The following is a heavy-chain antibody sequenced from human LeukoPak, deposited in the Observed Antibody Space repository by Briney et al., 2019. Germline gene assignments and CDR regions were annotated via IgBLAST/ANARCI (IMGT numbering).Heavy chain of an antibody. CDR2: ISDYNGNT. J-gene: IGHJ5*02. D-gene: IGHD4-11*01. CDR1: GYTFTSYG. CDR3: ARDLYRDSLPVSWFDP. Sequence: ASVKVSCKASGYTFTSYGISWVRQAPGQGLEWMGWISDYNGNTNYAQKLQGRVTMTTDTSTSTAYMELRSLRSGDTAVYYCARDLYRDSLPVSWFDPWGQGTLVTVSP. V-gene: IGHV1-18*01.